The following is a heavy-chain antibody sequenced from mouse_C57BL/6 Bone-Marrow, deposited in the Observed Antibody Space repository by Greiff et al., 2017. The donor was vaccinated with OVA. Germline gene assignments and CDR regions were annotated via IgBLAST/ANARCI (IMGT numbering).Heavy chain of an antibody. D-gene: IGHD2-5*01. CDR1: GYTFTSYW. V-gene: IGHV1-55*01. Sequence: VQLQQPGAELVKPGASVKMSCKASGYTFTSYWITWVKQRPGQGLEWIGDIYPGSGSTNYNEKFKSKATLTVDTSSSTAYMQLSSLTSEDSAVYYCARSDYSNYDYYAMDYWGQGTSVTVSS. CDR3: ARSDYSNYDYYAMDY. CDR2: IYPGSGST. J-gene: IGHJ4*01.